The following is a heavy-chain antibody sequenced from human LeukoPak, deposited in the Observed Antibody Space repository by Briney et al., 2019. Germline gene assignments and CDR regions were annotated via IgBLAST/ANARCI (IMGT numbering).Heavy chain of an antibody. V-gene: IGHV3-23*01. Sequence: GGSLTLSCAASGFTFSTYAMTWVRQAPGKGLEWVSSFSGSFSSTYYADSVKGRFTISRDKSENTLYLQMNSLRAEDTAVYYCAKGGTVIARLIAADWGQGTLVTVSS. CDR3: AKGGTVIARLIAAD. J-gene: IGHJ4*02. D-gene: IGHD6-6*01. CDR2: FSGSFSST. CDR1: GFTFSTYA.